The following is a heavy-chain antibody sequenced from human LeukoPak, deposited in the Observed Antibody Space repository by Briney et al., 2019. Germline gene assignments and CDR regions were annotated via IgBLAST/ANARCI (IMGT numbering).Heavy chain of an antibody. CDR3: ARSEYSSGWDQFYYYGMDV. CDR1: GFTFSDYY. D-gene: IGHD6-19*01. CDR2: ISSSSSYT. J-gene: IGHJ6*02. V-gene: IGHV3-11*06. Sequence: SGGSLRLSCAASGFTFSDYYMSWIRQAPGKGLEWVSYISSSSSYTNYADSVKGRFTISRDNAKNSLYLQMNSLRAEDTAVYYCARSEYSSGWDQFYYYGMDVWGQGTTVTVSS.